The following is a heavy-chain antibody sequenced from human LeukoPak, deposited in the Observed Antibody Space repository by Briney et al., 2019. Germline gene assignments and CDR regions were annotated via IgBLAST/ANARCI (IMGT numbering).Heavy chain of an antibody. J-gene: IGHJ4*02. CDR1: GGSFSGYY. Sequence: PSETLSLTCAVYGGSFSGYYWSWIRQPPGKGLEWIGEINHSGSTNYNPSLKSRVTISVDTSKNQFSLKLSSVTAADTAVYYCARGGRSSIAVAGTYWGQGTLVTVSS. D-gene: IGHD6-19*01. CDR3: ARGGRSSIAVAGTY. CDR2: INHSGST. V-gene: IGHV4-34*01.